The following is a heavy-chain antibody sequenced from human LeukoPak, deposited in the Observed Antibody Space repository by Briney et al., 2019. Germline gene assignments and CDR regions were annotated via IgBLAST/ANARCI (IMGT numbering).Heavy chain of an antibody. CDR1: GGTFSSYA. CDR2: IIPILGIA. Sequence: ASVKVSCKASGGTFSSYAISWVRQAPGQGLEWMGRIIPILGIANYAQKFQGRVTITADKSTSTAYMEPSSLRSEDTAEYYCAMTTVVTLNWYFDLWGRGTLVTVSS. D-gene: IGHD4-23*01. V-gene: IGHV1-69*04. CDR3: AMTTVVTLNWYFDL. J-gene: IGHJ2*01.